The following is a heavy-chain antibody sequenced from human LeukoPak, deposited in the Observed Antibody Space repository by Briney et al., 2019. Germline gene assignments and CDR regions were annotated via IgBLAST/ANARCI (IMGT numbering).Heavy chain of an antibody. CDR2: IYYSGST. CDR1: GGSISGFY. V-gene: IGHV4-59*01. CDR3: ARDRCSGGSCYSDY. J-gene: IGHJ4*02. Sequence: SEILSLTCTVSGGSISGFYWSWIRQPPGKGLEWIGYIYYSGSTNYHPSLKSRVTISLDTSKNQFSLRLSSVTAADTAVYYCARDRCSGGSCYSDYWGQGTLVTVSS. D-gene: IGHD2-15*01.